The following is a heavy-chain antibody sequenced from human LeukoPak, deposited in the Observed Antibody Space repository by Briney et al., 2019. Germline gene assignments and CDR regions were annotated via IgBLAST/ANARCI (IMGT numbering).Heavy chain of an antibody. D-gene: IGHD1-26*01. CDR3: ARSSSWGPIGFDY. CDR1: GGSFSGYY. Sequence: SETLSLTCAVYGGSFSGYYWSWIRQPPGKGLEWIGEINHSGSTNYNPSLKSRVTISVDTSKNQFSLKLSSVTAAGTAVYYCARSSSWGPIGFDYWGQGTLVTVSS. V-gene: IGHV4-34*01. CDR2: INHSGST. J-gene: IGHJ4*02.